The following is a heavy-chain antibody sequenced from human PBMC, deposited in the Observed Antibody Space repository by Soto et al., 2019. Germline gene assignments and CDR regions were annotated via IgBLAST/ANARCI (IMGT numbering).Heavy chain of an antibody. CDR3: ASISSTSQYYYYYYMDV. CDR2: IIPILGIA. J-gene: IGHJ6*03. D-gene: IGHD2-2*01. CDR1: GGTFSSYT. V-gene: IGHV1-69*02. Sequence: ASVKVSCKASGGTFSSYTISWVRQAPGQGLEWMGRIIPILGIANYAQKFQGRVTITADKSTSTAYMELSSLRSEDTAVYYCASISSTSQYYYYYYMDVWGKGTTVTVSS.